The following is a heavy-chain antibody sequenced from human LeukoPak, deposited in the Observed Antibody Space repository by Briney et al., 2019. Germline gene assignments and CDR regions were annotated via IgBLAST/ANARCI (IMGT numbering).Heavy chain of an antibody. D-gene: IGHD3-22*01. J-gene: IGHJ4*02. CDR2: IYHSGST. CDR3: ARDAYDSSGYSFDY. Sequence: PSGTLSLTCAVSGGSISSSNWWSWIRQPPGKGLEWIGEIYHSGSTNYNPSLKSRVTISVDKSKTQFSLKLSSVTAADTAVYYCARDAYDSSGYSFDYWGQGTLVTVSS. V-gene: IGHV4-4*02. CDR1: GGSISSSNW.